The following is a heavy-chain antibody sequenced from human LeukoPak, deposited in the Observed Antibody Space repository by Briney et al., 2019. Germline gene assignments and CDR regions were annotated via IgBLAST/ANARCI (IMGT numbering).Heavy chain of an antibody. V-gene: IGHV3-30*18. J-gene: IGHJ4*02. Sequence: PGRSLRLSCAASGFTFSSYGMHWVRQAPGKGLEWVAVISYAGSNKYYGDSVKGRFTISRDNSKNTLYLQMNSLRAEDTALYYCAKETDLRYFDYWGQGILVTVSS. CDR1: GFTFSSYG. CDR2: ISYAGSNK. CDR3: AKETDLRYFDY.